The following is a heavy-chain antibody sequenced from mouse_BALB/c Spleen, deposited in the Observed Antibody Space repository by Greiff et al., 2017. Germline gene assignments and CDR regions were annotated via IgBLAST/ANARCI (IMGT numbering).Heavy chain of an antibody. V-gene: IGHV1-5*01. D-gene: IGHD2-1*01. CDR3: TRSLYGNYAMDY. J-gene: IGHJ4*01. CDR1: GYTFTSYW. Sequence: VQLQQSGTVLARPGASVKMSCKASGYTFTSYWMHWVKQRPGQGLEWIGAIYPGNSDTSYNQKFKGKAKLTAVTSTSTAYMELSSLTNEDSAVYYCTRSLYGNYAMDYWGQGTSVTVSS. CDR2: IYPGNSDT.